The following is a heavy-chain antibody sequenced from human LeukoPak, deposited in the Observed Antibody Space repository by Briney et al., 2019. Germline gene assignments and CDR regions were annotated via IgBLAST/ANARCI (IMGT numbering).Heavy chain of an antibody. CDR3: ARDMHSSYEY. D-gene: IGHD2-2*01. V-gene: IGHV3-7*05. Sequence: GGSLRLSCAGSGFTFSAYWMSWLRQAPGRGLEWVASIKQDGGEKYYVDSVMGRFTISKDNAKNSLYLQMNSLRVEDTAVYYCARDMHSSYEYWGQGTLVSVSS. CDR1: GFTFSAYW. J-gene: IGHJ4*02. CDR2: IKQDGGEK.